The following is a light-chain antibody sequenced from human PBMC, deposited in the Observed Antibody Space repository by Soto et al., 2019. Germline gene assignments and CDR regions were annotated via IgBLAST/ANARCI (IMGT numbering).Light chain of an antibody. CDR3: QQRSNWPPIT. J-gene: IGKJ5*01. Sequence: AIRMTQSPSSLSASTGDRVTITCRASQGISSYLAWYQQKPGKAPKLLIYAASTLQSGVPSRFSGSGSGTDFTLTISCLQSEDFAVYYCQQRSNWPPITFGQGTRLEIK. CDR1: QGISSY. V-gene: IGKV1-8*01. CDR2: AAS.